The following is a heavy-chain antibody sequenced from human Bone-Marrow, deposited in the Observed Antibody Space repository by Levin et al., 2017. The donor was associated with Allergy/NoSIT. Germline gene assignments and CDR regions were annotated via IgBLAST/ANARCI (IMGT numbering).Heavy chain of an antibody. V-gene: IGHV4-59*01. D-gene: IGHD4-17*01. CDR2: IYYSGST. CDR3: ARAGDYGDYYYYGMDV. CDR1: GGSISSYY. Sequence: SETLSLTCTVSGGSISSYYWSWIRQPPGKGLEWIGYIYYSGSTNYNPSLKSRVTISVDTSKNQFSLKLSSVTAADTAVYYCARAGDYGDYYYYGMDVWGQGTTVTVSS. J-gene: IGHJ6*02.